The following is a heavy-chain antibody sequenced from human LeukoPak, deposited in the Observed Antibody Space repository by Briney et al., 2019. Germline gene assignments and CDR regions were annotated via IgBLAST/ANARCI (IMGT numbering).Heavy chain of an antibody. D-gene: IGHD3-22*01. Sequence: GGSLRLSCAASGFTFSSYSMNWVRQAPGKGLEWVSAISGSGGSTYYADSVKGRFTISRDNSKNTLYLQMNSLRAEDTAVYYCAKDRPRDYYDSSGYYNWFDPWGQGTLVTVSS. J-gene: IGHJ5*02. CDR3: AKDRPRDYYDSSGYYNWFDP. CDR2: ISGSGGST. V-gene: IGHV3-23*01. CDR1: GFTFSSYS.